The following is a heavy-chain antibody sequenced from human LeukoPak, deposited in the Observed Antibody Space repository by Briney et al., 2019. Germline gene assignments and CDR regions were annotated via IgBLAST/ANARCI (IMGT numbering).Heavy chain of an antibody. CDR3: ARHGSYDSSGYYYLLDY. Sequence: SETLSLTCAVYGGSFSGYYWSWIRQSPGKGLEWIGSIYYSGSTYYNPSLKSRVTISVDTSKNQFSLKLSSVTAADTAVYYCARHGSYDSSGYYYLLDYWGQGTLVTVSS. CDR2: IYYSGST. J-gene: IGHJ4*02. CDR1: GGSFSGYY. D-gene: IGHD3-22*01. V-gene: IGHV4-34*01.